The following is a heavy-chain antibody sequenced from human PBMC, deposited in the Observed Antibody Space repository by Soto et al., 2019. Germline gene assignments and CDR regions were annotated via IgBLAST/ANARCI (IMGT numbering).Heavy chain of an antibody. D-gene: IGHD4-17*01. CDR1: GFTFSSYS. CDR2: ISSSSRYI. J-gene: IGHJ4*02. V-gene: IGHV3-21*01. CDR3: ASFLEGLDY. Sequence: EVHLVESGGGLVKPGGALRLSCAASGFTFSSYSMDWVRQAPGKGLEWVSSISSSSRYIYYADSVKGRFTISRDNAKNAMYLQMNSLGAEDTAVYYCASFLEGLDYLGQGTLVTVSA.